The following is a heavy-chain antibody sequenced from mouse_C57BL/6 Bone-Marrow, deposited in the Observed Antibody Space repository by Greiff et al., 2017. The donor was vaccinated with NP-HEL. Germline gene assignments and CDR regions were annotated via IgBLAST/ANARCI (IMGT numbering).Heavy chain of an antibody. D-gene: IGHD1-1*01. V-gene: IGHV3-8*01. CDR3: ARSRYYYWYFDV. CDR1: GYPITSDY. Sequence: DVKLQESGPGLAKPSQTLSLTCSVTGYPITSDYWNWIRKFPGNKLECMGYISYSGSTYYNLSLKSRISITRDTSKNQYYLQLNSVTTEDTATYYCARSRYYYWYFDVWGTGATVTVAS. CDR2: ISYSGST. J-gene: IGHJ1*03.